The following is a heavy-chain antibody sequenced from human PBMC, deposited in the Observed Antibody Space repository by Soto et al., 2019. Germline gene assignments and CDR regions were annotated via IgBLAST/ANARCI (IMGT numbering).Heavy chain of an antibody. CDR2: ISYSGTT. CDR3: ARGRGYSYGLDP. V-gene: IGHV4-30-4*01. J-gene: IGHJ5*02. D-gene: IGHD5-18*01. CDR1: GDSISSINNY. Sequence: QVQLQESGPGLVKPSQTLSLTCTVSGDSISSINNYWSWIRQPPGEGLEWIGFISYSGTTSYSPSLKCRVAISLDTSKNQFSLSLNFVTAADTAVYYCARGRGYSYGLDPWGQGSLVTVSS.